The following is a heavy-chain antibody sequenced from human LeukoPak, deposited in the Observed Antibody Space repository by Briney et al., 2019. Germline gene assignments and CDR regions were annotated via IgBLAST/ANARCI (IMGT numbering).Heavy chain of an antibody. J-gene: IGHJ4*02. V-gene: IGHV3-21*01. Sequence: GGSLRLSCVASEFVFSNHAMIWVRQAPGKGLEWISSITSDSSNIFYANSVRGRFTISRDNANNALHLQMNSLRAEDTAVYYCARVFWEPVNPGYYPAFWGPGTLVPVPS. CDR2: ITSDSSNI. D-gene: IGHD3-22*01. CDR3: ARVFWEPVNPGYYPAF. CDR1: EFVFSNHA.